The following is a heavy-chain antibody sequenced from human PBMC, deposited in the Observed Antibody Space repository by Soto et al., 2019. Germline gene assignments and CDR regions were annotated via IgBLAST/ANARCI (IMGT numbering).Heavy chain of an antibody. CDR1: GFTFSSYG. CDR3: AKPFPCFDAFDI. V-gene: IGHV3-30*18. D-gene: IGHD3-16*01. Sequence: GGSLRLSCAASGFTFSSYGMHWVRQAPGKGLEWVAVISYDGSNKYYADSVKGRFTISRDNSKNTLYLQMNSLRAEDTAVYYCAKPFPCFDAFDISGQGTTVT. CDR2: ISYDGSNK. J-gene: IGHJ3*02.